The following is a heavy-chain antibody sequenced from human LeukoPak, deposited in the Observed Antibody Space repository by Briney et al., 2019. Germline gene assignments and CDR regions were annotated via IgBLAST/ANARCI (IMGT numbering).Heavy chain of an antibody. CDR2: TSAYNGNT. CDR3: ARGIYGGGYDTFDY. V-gene: IGHV1-18*01. D-gene: IGHD5-12*01. J-gene: IGHJ4*02. Sequence: ASVKVSCKASGYTFSSYGISWVRQAPGQGLEWMGWTSAYNGNTHYAQKFQGRVTMTRNTSISTAYMELSSLRSEDTAVYYCARGIYGGGYDTFDYWGQGTLVTVSS. CDR1: GYTFSSYG.